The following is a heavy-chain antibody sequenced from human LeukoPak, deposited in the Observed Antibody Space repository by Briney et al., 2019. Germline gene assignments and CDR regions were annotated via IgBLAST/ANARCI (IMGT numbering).Heavy chain of an antibody. CDR3: ASRLPRITIFGVAKYFDI. V-gene: IGHV4-34*01. CDR2: ITHSGST. CDR1: GGSYSGYY. Sequence: SETLSLTCAVYGGSYSGYYWSWIRQPPGKGLEWIGEITHSGSTNYNPSLKSRVTISVDTSKNQFSLKLSSVTAADTAVYYCASRLPRITIFGVAKYFDIWGQGTMVTVSS. D-gene: IGHD3-3*01. J-gene: IGHJ3*02.